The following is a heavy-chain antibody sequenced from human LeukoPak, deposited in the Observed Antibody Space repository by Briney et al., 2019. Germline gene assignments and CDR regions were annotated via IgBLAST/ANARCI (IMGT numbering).Heavy chain of an antibody. D-gene: IGHD3-22*01. J-gene: IGHJ4*02. CDR2: IYTSGST. Sequence: SETLSPTCTVSGGSISSYYWSWIRQPAGKGLEWIGRIYTSGSTNYNPSLKRRVTMSVDTSKNQFSLKLSSVTAADTAVYYCARGGYYYDSSGYYWYDYWGQGTLVTVSS. CDR3: ARGGYYYDSSGYYWYDY. CDR1: GGSISSYY. V-gene: IGHV4-4*07.